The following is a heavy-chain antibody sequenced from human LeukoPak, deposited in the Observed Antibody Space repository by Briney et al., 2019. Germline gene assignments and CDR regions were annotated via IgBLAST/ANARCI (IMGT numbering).Heavy chain of an antibody. Sequence: ASVKVSCKASGYTFTSYGISWVRQAPGQGLEWMGWISAYNGNTNYAQKLQGRVTMTTDTSTSTAYMELRSLRSDDTAVYYCARGTPDYDFWSGYDHWGQGTLATVSS. D-gene: IGHD3-3*01. CDR2: ISAYNGNT. CDR1: GYTFTSYG. V-gene: IGHV1-18*01. J-gene: IGHJ5*02. CDR3: ARGTPDYDFWSGYDH.